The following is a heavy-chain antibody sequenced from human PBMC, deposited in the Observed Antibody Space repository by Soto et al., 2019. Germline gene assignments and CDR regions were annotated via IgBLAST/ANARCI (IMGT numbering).Heavy chain of an antibody. D-gene: IGHD3-16*01. CDR1: GFSFNTVGVG. Sequence: QVTLKESGPTLVKPTQTLTLTCTLSGFSFNTVGVGVGWIRQPPGKALEWLALLYWDDDKRYSPSLNGRLTLTTDTSGNQVVLTMTDMDPVDTATYYCVQCAGGNCQGGRYWFDPWGQGTRVTVSS. CDR3: VQCAGGNCQGGRYWFDP. J-gene: IGHJ5*02. CDR2: LYWDDDK. V-gene: IGHV2-5*02.